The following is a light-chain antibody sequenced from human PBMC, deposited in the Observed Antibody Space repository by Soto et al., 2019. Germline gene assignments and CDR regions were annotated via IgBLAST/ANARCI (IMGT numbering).Light chain of an antibody. CDR1: QSISSW. V-gene: IGKV1-5*01. CDR2: DAS. Sequence: DIQMTQSPSTLSASVGDRVTITCRASQSISSWLAWYQQKPGKAPQLLIYDASNLESGVPSRFSGSGSGTEFTLTISSLQPADSATYCCHQYNSYSWTFGQGTKVEIK. CDR3: HQYNSYSWT. J-gene: IGKJ1*01.